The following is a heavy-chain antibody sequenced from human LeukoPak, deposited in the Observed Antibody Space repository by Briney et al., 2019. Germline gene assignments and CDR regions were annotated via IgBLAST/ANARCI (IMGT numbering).Heavy chain of an antibody. J-gene: IGHJ6*02. CDR1: GGSFSGYY. CDR2: INHSGST. D-gene: IGHD1-1*01. V-gene: IGHV4-34*01. Sequence: SETLSLTCAVYGGSFSGYYWSWIRQPPGKGLEWIGEINHSGSTNYNPSLKSRVTISVDTSKNQFSLKPSSVTAADTAVYYCARATTYGMDVWGQGTTVTVSS. CDR3: ARATTYGMDV.